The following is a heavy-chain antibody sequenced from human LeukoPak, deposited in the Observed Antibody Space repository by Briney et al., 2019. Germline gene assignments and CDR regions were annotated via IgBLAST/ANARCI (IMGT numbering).Heavy chain of an antibody. J-gene: IGHJ4*02. CDR2: IYTSGST. CDR1: GGSISSYY. V-gene: IGHV4-4*07. CDR3: ARHSCSSTSCPFDY. Sequence: SETLSLTCTVSGGSISSYYWSWIRQPAGKGLEWIGRIYTSGSTNYNPSLKSRVTMSVDTSKNQFSLKLSSVTAADTAVYYCARHSCSSTSCPFDYWGQGTLVTVSS. D-gene: IGHD2-2*01.